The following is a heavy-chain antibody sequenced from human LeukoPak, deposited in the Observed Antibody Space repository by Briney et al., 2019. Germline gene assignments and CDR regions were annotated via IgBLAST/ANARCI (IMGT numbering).Heavy chain of an antibody. CDR2: FDPEDGET. CDR1: GYTLTELS. CDR3: ATDCSSTSCYGFPTRKGIDI. V-gene: IGHV1-24*01. D-gene: IGHD2-2*01. J-gene: IGHJ3*02. Sequence: GASVKVSCKVSGYTLTELSMHWVRQAPGKGLEWMGGFDPEDGETIYAQKFQGRVTMTEDTSTDTAYMELSSLRSEDTAVYYCATDCSSTSCYGFPTRKGIDIWGQGTMVTVSS.